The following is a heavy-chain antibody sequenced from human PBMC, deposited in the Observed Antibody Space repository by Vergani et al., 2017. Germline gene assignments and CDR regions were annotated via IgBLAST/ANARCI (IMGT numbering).Heavy chain of an antibody. Sequence: EVQLVESGGGLVQPGGSLRLSCAASGFTFSSYWMSWVRQAPGKGLEWVANIKQDGSEKYYVDSVKGRFTISRDNAKNSLYLQMNSLRAEDTAVYYCARDWVGYCSSTSCYNWFDPWGQGTLVTVSS. CDR2: IKQDGSEK. CDR1: GFTFSSYW. J-gene: IGHJ5*02. CDR3: ARDWVGYCSSTSCYNWFDP. V-gene: IGHV3-7*01. D-gene: IGHD2-2*01.